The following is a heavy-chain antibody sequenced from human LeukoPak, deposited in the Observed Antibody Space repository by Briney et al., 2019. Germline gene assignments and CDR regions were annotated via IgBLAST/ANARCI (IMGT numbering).Heavy chain of an antibody. Sequence: SGRSLRLPCAASGFTFSSYGMHWVRQAPGKGLEWVAAISHDGTNIHYAESVKGRFTISRDNSKNMLYLQMNSLRAEDTALYYCAETGPTDFWGQGTLVTVSS. J-gene: IGHJ4*02. CDR2: ISHDGTNI. D-gene: IGHD3-9*01. V-gene: IGHV3-30*03. CDR3: AETGPTDF. CDR1: GFTFSSYG.